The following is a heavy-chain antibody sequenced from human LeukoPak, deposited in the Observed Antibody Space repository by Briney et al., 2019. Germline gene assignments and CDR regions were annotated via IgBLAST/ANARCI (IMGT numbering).Heavy chain of an antibody. CDR2: INPNSGAT. J-gene: IGHJ4*02. D-gene: IGHD1-7*01. CDR1: GYTFTGYY. V-gene: IGHV1-2*02. CDR3: ARITATTAD. Sequence: ASVKVSCKASGYTFTGYYVHWVRQAPGHGLEWMGWINPNSGATTYAQKFQGRVTMTRDTSISTAYMELSTLTSDDTAIYSCARITATTADSGQGTLVTVFS.